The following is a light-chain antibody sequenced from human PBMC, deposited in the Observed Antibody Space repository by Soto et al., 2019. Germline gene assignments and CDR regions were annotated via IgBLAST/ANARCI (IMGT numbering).Light chain of an antibody. V-gene: IGLV2-14*01. CDR2: EVS. Sequence: ALTQPASVSGSPGQSITISCTGTSSDVGGYNYVSWYQQHPGKAPKLMIYEVSNRPSGVSNRFSGSKSGNTASLTISGLQAEDEADYYCSSYTSTSTLVFGTGTKVTVL. J-gene: IGLJ1*01. CDR3: SSYTSTSTLV. CDR1: SSDVGGYNY.